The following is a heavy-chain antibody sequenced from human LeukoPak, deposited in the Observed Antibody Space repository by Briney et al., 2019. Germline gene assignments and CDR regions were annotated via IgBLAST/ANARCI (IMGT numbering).Heavy chain of an antibody. V-gene: IGHV3-7*01. CDR3: AREEGDSSSRH. CDR1: GFSFGTYG. CDR2: IKQDGSEK. J-gene: IGHJ4*02. D-gene: IGHD6-13*01. Sequence: PGGSLRLSCAASGFSFGTYGVNWVRQAPGKGLEWVANIKQDGSEKYYVDSVKGRFTISRDNAKNSLYLQMNSLRAEDTAVYYCAREEGDSSSRHWGQGTLVTVSS.